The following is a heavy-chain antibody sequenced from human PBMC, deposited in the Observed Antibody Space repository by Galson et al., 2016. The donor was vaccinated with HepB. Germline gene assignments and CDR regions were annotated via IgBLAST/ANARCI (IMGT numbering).Heavy chain of an antibody. Sequence: SLRLSCAASGFTFTSYGMSWVRQAPGRGLEWVSNISGGGTSRHYADSVKGRFTISRDNSRNTLYLQMNSLRAEDTAVYYCAKSAIVGGATSLDSWGQGNMVTVSS. D-gene: IGHD1-26*01. CDR2: ISGGGTSR. V-gene: IGHV3-23*01. J-gene: IGHJ4*02. CDR1: GFTFTSYG. CDR3: AKSAIVGGATSLDS.